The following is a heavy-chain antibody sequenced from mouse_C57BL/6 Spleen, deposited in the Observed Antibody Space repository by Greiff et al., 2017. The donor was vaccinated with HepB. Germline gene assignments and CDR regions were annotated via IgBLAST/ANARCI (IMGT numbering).Heavy chain of an antibody. J-gene: IGHJ1*03. V-gene: IGHV5-6*01. D-gene: IGHD1-1*01. CDR3: ARRNYYSSSYGYFDV. Sequence: EVQRVESGGDLVKPGGSLKLSCAASGFTFSSYGMSWVRQTPDKRLEWVATISSGGSYTYYPDSVKGRFTISRDNAKNTLYLQMSSLKSEDTAMYYCARRNYYSSSYGYFDVWGTGTTVTVSS. CDR1: GFTFSSYG. CDR2: ISSGGSYT.